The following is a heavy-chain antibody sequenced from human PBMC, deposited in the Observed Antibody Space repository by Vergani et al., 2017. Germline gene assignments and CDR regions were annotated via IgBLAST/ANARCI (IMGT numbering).Heavy chain of an antibody. Sequence: QVQLVQSGAEVKKPGSSVKVSCKASGVTFSSYAISWVRQAPGQGLEWMGGFDPEDGETIYAQKFQGRVTMTEDTSTDTAYMELSSLRSEDTAVYYCATDVEGSGSPSFGYWGQGTLVTVSS. V-gene: IGHV1-24*01. CDR1: GVTFSSYA. J-gene: IGHJ4*02. CDR3: ATDVEGSGSPSFGY. CDR2: FDPEDGET. D-gene: IGHD3-10*01.